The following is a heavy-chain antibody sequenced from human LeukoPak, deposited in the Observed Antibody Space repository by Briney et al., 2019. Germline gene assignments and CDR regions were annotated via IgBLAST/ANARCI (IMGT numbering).Heavy chain of an antibody. CDR3: ASLTLIAAAGNN. J-gene: IGHJ4*02. D-gene: IGHD6-13*01. V-gene: IGHV4-39*07. Sequence: PSETLSLTCTVSGGSISSSSYYWGWIRQPPGKGLEWIGSIYYSGSTYYNPSLKSRVTISVDTSKNQFSLKLSSVTAADTAVYYCASLTLIAAAGNNWGQGTLVIVSS. CDR1: GGSISSSSYY. CDR2: IYYSGST.